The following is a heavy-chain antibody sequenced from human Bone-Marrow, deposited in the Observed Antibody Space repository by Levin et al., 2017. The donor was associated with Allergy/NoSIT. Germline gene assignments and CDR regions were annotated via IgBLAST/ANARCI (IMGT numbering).Heavy chain of an antibody. CDR1: GGPINDYY. J-gene: IGHJ5*01. D-gene: IGHD1-14*01. CDR3: AGAPEPIRERFDS. V-gene: IGHV4-59*01. CDR2: LYYTGNI. Sequence: SETLSLTCTVSGGPINDYYWSWIRQPPGKGLEWFGNLYYTGNIKNDPSLKSRVTITLATSRNQFSLTLKTVPTAGTAIECCAGAPEPIRERFDSWGQGTLVTDSS.